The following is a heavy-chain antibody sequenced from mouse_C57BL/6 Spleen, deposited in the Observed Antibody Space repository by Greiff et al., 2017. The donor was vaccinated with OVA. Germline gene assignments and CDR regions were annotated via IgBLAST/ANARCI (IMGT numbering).Heavy chain of an antibody. V-gene: IGHV6-6*01. CDR3: TPHYYGSSYEAY. CDR2: IRNKANNHAT. Sequence: EVKLEASGGGLVQPGGSMKLSCAASGFTFSDAWMDWVRQSPEQGLECVAEIRNKANNHATYYAESVKGRFTISRDDSKSSVYLQMNSLRAEDTGIYYCTPHYYGSSYEAYWGQGTLVTVSA. D-gene: IGHD1-1*01. J-gene: IGHJ3*01. CDR1: GFTFSDAW.